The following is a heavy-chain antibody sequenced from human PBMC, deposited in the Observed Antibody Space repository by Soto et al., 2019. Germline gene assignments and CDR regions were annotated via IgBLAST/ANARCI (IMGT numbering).Heavy chain of an antibody. Sequence: QVQLVQSGAEVKKPGASVKVSCKASGYTFTSYDINWVRQAPGQGLEWMGWMNPNSGNTGYAQKFQGGVTMTRNTSISTAYMELSSLGSEDTAVYYCARGFRGSSSWYPKYWGQGTLVTVSS. D-gene: IGHD6-13*01. J-gene: IGHJ4*02. CDR1: GYTFTSYD. CDR3: ARGFRGSSSWYPKY. V-gene: IGHV1-8*01. CDR2: MNPNSGNT.